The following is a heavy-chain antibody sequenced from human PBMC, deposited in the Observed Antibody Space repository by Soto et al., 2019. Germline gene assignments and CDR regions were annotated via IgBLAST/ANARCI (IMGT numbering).Heavy chain of an antibody. CDR3: ARDQVVVVAATAYNWFDP. V-gene: IGHV3-33*01. CDR1: GVTFSSYG. Sequence: LRRSGAASGVTFSSYGMHWVRQAPGKGLEWVAVIWYDGSNKYYADSVKGRFTISRDNSKNTLYLQMNSLRAEDTAVYYCARDQVVVVAATAYNWFDPWGQGTLVTVSS. J-gene: IGHJ5*02. D-gene: IGHD2-15*01. CDR2: IWYDGSNK.